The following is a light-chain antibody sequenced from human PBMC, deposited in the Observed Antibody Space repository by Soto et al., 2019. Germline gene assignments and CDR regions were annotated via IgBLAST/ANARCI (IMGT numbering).Light chain of an antibody. CDR1: SSDVGSYNL. V-gene: IGLV2-23*01. J-gene: IGLJ1*01. Sequence: QSALTQPASVSGSPGQSITISCTGTSSDVGSYNLVSWYQQHPGKAPKDMIYEDFKRPPGVSNRFSGSKSGSTASLTISGLQAEDEADYYCSSYAGTSTYVFGTGTKLTVL. CDR3: SSYAGTSTYV. CDR2: EDF.